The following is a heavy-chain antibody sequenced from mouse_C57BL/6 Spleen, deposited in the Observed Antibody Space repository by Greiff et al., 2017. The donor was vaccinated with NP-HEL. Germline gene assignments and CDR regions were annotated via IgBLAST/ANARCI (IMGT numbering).Heavy chain of an antibody. Sequence: VQLQQSGAELVKPGASVKLSCTASGFNIKDYYMHWVKQMTEPGLAWIGRIDPEAGETKYAPKFQGKATITADTSSNTAYLRLGSLTSEYTAVYYCARWLPYYFDYWGQGTTLTVSS. D-gene: IGHD2-3*01. V-gene: IGHV14-2*01. CDR1: GFNIKDYY. CDR2: IDPEAGET. CDR3: ARWLPYYFDY. J-gene: IGHJ2*01.